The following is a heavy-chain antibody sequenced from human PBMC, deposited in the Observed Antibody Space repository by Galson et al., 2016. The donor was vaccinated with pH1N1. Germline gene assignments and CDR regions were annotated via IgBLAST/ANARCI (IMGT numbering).Heavy chain of an antibody. D-gene: IGHD3-22*01. CDR2: IYPGDSDT. Sequence: QSGAEVKKPGESLKISCKGSGYSFTSDWIGWVRQMPGKGLEWMGIIYPGDSDTRYSPSFQGQVTISADKSTSTAYLQWSSLKASDTAIYYCARYAVTYYYDSGGYPDWYFDLWGRGTLVTVSS. CDR3: ARYAVTYYYDSGGYPDWYFDL. V-gene: IGHV5-51*03. J-gene: IGHJ2*01. CDR1: GYSFTSDW.